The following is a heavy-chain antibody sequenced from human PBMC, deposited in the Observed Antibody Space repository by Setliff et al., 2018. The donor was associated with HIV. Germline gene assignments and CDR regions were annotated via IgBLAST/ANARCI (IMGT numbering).Heavy chain of an antibody. CDR2: IYWDDDK. V-gene: IGHV2-5*02. J-gene: IGHJ6*03. CDR3: AHILRDPPSHFYYYFYMDV. Sequence: SGPTLVNPTQTLTLTCTVSGFSLSSSGVVVGWIRQPPGKALEWLALIYWDDDKRYSPSLKSRLTITKDTSKNQVVLTMTNMDPVDTATYYCAHILRDPPSHFYYYFYMDVWGKGTTVTVSS. D-gene: IGHD3-3*02. CDR1: GFSLSSSGVV.